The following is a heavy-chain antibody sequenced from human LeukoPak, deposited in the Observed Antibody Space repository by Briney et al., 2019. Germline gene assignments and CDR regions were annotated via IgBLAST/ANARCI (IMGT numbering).Heavy chain of an antibody. CDR1: GYTFTGFY. J-gene: IGHJ6*03. CDR2: INPNSGDT. D-gene: IGHD3-10*01. Sequence: ASVEVSCKASGYTFTGFYTHWVRQAPGQGLEWMGWINPNSGDTNYAQKFQGGVTMTRDTSISTAYMELSRLRSDDTAVYYCARGVTGIYYYYYMDVWGKGTTVTVSS. CDR3: ARGVTGIYYYYYMDV. V-gene: IGHV1-2*02.